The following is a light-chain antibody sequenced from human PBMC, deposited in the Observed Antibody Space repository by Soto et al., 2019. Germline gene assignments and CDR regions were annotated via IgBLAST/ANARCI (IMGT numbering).Light chain of an antibody. J-gene: IGLJ2*01. CDR3: CSYAGSSTFL. CDR1: SSDVGSYNL. Sequence: QSALTQPASVSGSPGQSITISCTGTSSDVGSYNLVSWYQQHPGKAPKLMIYEGSKRPSGVSNRFSGSKSGYTASLTISGLQAEDEADYYCCSYAGSSTFLFGGGTKLTVL. CDR2: EGS. V-gene: IGLV2-23*03.